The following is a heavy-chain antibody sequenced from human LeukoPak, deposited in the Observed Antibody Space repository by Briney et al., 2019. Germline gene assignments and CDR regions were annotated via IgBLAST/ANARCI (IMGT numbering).Heavy chain of an antibody. J-gene: IGHJ4*02. CDR3: ARGEHVNRGIIISPPDY. D-gene: IGHD3-10*01. CDR2: IYYSGST. V-gene: IGHV4-59*11. Sequence: SETLSLTCTVSGGSISSHYWSWIRQPPGKGLEWIGYIYYSGSTNYNPSLKSRVTISVDTSKNQFSLKLSSVTAADTAVYYCARGEHVNRGIIISPPDYWGQGNLVTVSS. CDR1: GGSISSHY.